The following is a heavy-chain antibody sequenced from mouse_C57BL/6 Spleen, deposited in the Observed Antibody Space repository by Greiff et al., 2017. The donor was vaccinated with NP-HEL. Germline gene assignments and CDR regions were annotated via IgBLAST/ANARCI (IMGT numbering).Heavy chain of an antibody. CDR2: IDPSDSYT. J-gene: IGHJ2*01. V-gene: IGHV1-69*01. Sequence: QVQLQQPGAELVMPGASVKLSCKASGYTFTSYWMHWVKQRPGQGLEWIGGIDPSDSYTNYNQKFKGKTTLTVDKSSSTAYMQLSSLTSEDSAVYYCARGMDYWGQGTTVTVSS. CDR1: GYTFTSYW. CDR3: ARGMDY.